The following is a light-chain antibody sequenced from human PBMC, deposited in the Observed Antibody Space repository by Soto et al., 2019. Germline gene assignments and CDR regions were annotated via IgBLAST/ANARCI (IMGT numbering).Light chain of an antibody. V-gene: IGLV2-14*01. CDR2: DVS. CDR3: SSYTSSTTLV. CDR1: SSDVGGYNY. J-gene: IGLJ2*01. Sequence: QSALTQPASVSGSPGQSITISCTGTSSDVGGYNYVSWYQQQPGKAPKLMIHDVSNRPSGVSNRFSGSKSGNTASLTISGLQAEVEADYYCSSYTSSTTLVFGGGTKLTVL.